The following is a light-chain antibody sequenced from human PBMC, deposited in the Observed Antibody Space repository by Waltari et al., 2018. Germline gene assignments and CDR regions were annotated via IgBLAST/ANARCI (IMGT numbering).Light chain of an antibody. CDR3: CSYSTSGSWM. CDR2: YVT. V-gene: IGLV2-23*02. Sequence: QSALTQPASVSGSPGQSITIPCTGTSSNIGDYNLSSWSQPHPGKVPQLVMYYVTKRPSGISDRFSGSKSGNTASLTISTLQADDEADYYCCSYSTSGSWMFGGGTKVTVL. CDR1: SSNIGDYNL. J-gene: IGLJ3*02.